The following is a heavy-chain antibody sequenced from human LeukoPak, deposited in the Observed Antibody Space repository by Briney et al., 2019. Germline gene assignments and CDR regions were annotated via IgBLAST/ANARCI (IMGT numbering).Heavy chain of an antibody. CDR3: ARDGTAAGLYFDL. Sequence: AGGSLRLSCAVSGFTFSSYWMNWVRQAPGKGLEWVASIKQDGGEKSYVDSVKGRFTISRDNAKNSLYLQMSSLRAEDTAVCYCARDGTAAGLYFDLWGQGTLVTVSS. V-gene: IGHV3-7*01. D-gene: IGHD6-13*01. CDR1: GFTFSSYW. CDR2: IKQDGGEK. J-gene: IGHJ4*01.